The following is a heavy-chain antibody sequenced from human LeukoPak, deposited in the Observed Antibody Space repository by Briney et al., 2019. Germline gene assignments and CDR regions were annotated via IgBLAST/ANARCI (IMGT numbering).Heavy chain of an antibody. J-gene: IGHJ4*02. D-gene: IGHD2-2*02. CDR2: IIYSGST. Sequence: SETLSLTCTVSGGSISSDYWSWIRQPPGKGLEWIGYIIYSGSTYYNPSLRSRVTISVDTSKNQFSLKLSSVTAADTAVYYCARGLYVPAAITVFDYWGQGTLVTVSP. CDR1: GGSISSDY. V-gene: IGHV4-59*12. CDR3: ARGLYVPAAITVFDY.